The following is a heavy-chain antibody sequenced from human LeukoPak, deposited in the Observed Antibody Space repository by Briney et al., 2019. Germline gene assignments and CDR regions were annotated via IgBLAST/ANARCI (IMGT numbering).Heavy chain of an antibody. CDR1: GFTFSIYW. CDR2: INSHGTST. Sequence: PGGSLRLSCAASGFTFSIYWMSWVRQGPGKRLVWVSRINSHGTSTNYADSVKGRFTVSRDNSKNTLYLQMNSLRVEDTAVYYCARSLVGDGRGYDAFDIWGHGTMVIVSS. CDR3: ARSLVGDGRGYDAFDI. J-gene: IGHJ3*02. V-gene: IGHV3-74*01. D-gene: IGHD3-22*01.